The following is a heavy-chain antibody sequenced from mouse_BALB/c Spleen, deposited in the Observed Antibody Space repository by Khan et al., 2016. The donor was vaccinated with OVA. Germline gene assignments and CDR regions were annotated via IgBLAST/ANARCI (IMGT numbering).Heavy chain of an antibody. D-gene: IGHD2-1*01. Sequence: VQLQQSGAEVVKPGASVKLSCSASDFNIRDTYIHWVKQRPEQGLEWIGRIDPPNDDSKYGPKFQDKATLTADTSSNTAYLQLSSLTSEDTAVSYCATLYCNPFAYWGQGTLVSVSA. J-gene: IGHJ3*01. CDR1: DFNIRDTY. CDR3: ATLYCNPFAY. CDR2: IDPPNDDS. V-gene: IGHV14-3*02.